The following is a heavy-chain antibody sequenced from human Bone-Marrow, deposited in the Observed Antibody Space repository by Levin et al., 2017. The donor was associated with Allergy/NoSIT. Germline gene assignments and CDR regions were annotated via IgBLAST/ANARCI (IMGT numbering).Heavy chain of an antibody. J-gene: IGHJ4*02. V-gene: IGHV3-30*04. CDR1: GFIFSSYA. Sequence: LSLTCAASGFIFSSYAMHWVRQAPGKGLEWVAVISYDGSNKWNADSVRGRFTISRDNSKNTLYLQMNSLRAEDTAVYYCARERQQLVDYWGQGTLVTVSS. D-gene: IGHD6-13*01. CDR2: ISYDGSNK. CDR3: ARERQQLVDY.